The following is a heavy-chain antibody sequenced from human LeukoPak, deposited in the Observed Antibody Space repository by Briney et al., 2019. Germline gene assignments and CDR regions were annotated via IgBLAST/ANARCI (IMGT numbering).Heavy chain of an antibody. CDR2: IYYSGSN. V-gene: IGHV4-59*11. Sequence: PSETLSLTCTVSGGSINSHFWSWIRQPPGKGLEWIGYIYYSGSNKYNPSLQSRVTISVDTSESNFSLKLTSVTAADTAVYYCARLLDNDSSGYPDTFDMWGQGTVVIVSS. J-gene: IGHJ3*02. CDR1: GGSINSHF. D-gene: IGHD3-22*01. CDR3: ARLLDNDSSGYPDTFDM.